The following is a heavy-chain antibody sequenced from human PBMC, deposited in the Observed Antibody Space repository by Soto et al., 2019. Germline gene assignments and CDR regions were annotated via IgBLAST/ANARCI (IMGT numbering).Heavy chain of an antibody. J-gene: IGHJ4*02. D-gene: IGHD6-19*01. CDR1: GGSIRSNNR. CDR2: INHSGSA. CDR3: ARGLITGSHYSGGWYYFDS. V-gene: IGHV4-4*02. Sequence: PSETLSLTCAVSGGSIRSNNRWSWVRQPPGKGLEWIGEINHSGSAYYNPSLKSRVTISVHTSKNQFSLELSSVTAADTAVYYCARGLITGSHYSGGWYYFDSWGQGTQVTVSS.